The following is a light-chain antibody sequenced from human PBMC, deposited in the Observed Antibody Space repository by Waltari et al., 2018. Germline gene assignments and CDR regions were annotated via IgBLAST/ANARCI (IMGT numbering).Light chain of an antibody. CDR2: SND. CDR3: AAWDDSLDGHVV. Sequence: QSVLTQPPSASGTPGHRVTISCSGTSSNIGSNPVNWYQQLPGTAPKLLIYSNDRRPSWVPDRFSGSKSGTSASLAISGLQSEDEADYYCAAWDDSLDGHVVFGGGTKVTVL. CDR1: SSNIGSNP. J-gene: IGLJ2*01. V-gene: IGLV1-44*01.